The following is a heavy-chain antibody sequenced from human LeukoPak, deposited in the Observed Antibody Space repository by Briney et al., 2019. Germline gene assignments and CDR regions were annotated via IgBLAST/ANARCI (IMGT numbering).Heavy chain of an antibody. CDR1: GFTFSLYS. V-gene: IGHV3-30*18. Sequence: GGSLRLSCAASGFTFSLYSMNWVRQAPGKGLEWVAFVSYDGGKKYYADSVKGRFTISRDNSKNTLYLQMNSLRAEDTAVYYCAKPAYCGGDCYSSPFQHWGQGTLVTVSS. CDR3: AKPAYCGGDCYSSPFQH. J-gene: IGHJ1*01. CDR2: VSYDGGKK. D-gene: IGHD2-21*02.